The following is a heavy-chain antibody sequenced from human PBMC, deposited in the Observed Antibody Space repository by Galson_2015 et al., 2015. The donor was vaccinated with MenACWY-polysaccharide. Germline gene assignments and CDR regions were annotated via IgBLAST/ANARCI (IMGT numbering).Heavy chain of an antibody. CDR2: IFHSGTT. Sequence: ETLSLTCAVSDYSIRSGYYWGWIWQPPGKGLEWIASIFHSGTTYYNPSLKSRVTISVDTSKNQFSLKLSSVTAADTAVYYCARVEKYSGSFYILYWGQGTLVTVSS. CDR1: DYSIRSGYY. CDR3: ARVEKYSGSFYILY. V-gene: IGHV4-38-2*01. J-gene: IGHJ4*02. D-gene: IGHD1-26*01.